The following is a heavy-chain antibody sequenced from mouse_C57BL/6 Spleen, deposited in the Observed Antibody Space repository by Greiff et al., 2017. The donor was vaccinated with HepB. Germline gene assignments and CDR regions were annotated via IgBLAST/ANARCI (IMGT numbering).Heavy chain of an antibody. CDR2: IHPNSGST. CDR3: ARAGYGNDWYFDV. CDR1: GYTFTSYW. D-gene: IGHD2-1*01. V-gene: IGHV1-64*01. J-gene: IGHJ1*03. Sequence: QVQLQQPGAELVKPGASVKLSCKASGYTFTSYWMHWVKQRPGQGLEWIGMIHPNSGSTNYNEKFKSKATLTVDKSSSTAYMQLSSLTSEDSAVYYCARAGYGNDWYFDVWGTGTTVTVSS.